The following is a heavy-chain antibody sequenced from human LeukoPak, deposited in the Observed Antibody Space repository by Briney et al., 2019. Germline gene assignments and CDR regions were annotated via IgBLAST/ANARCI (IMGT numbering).Heavy chain of an antibody. CDR1: GFNFSSYL. D-gene: IGHD3-3*01. CDR2: ISGSGDNT. V-gene: IGHV3-23*01. CDR3: ARELRFLEWLPDY. Sequence: GGSLRLSCAASGFNFSSYLMSWVRQAPGKGLEWVSGISGSGDNTYYAASVQGRFTISRDNSKNTLYLQMNSLRVEDTAVYYCARELRFLEWLPDYWGRGTLVTVSS. J-gene: IGHJ4*02.